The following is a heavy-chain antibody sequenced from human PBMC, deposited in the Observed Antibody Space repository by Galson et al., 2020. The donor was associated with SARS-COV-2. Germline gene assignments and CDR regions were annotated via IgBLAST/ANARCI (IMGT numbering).Heavy chain of an antibody. Sequence: ASVKVSCKLSGYIFTNCAIHWVRQAPGQGLEWMGWINAGDGNTKYSQRFQDRVTITRDTSASTAYMELSSLRSEDTAVYYCARDGDTYGNYYYYYYMDVWGKGTTVTVS. J-gene: IGHJ6*03. CDR2: INAGDGNT. V-gene: IGHV1-3*01. CDR3: ARDGDTYGNYYYYYYMDV. D-gene: IGHD5-18*01. CDR1: GYIFTNCA.